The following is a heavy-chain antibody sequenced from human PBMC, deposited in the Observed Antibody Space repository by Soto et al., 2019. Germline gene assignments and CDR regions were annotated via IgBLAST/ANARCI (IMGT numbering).Heavy chain of an antibody. Sequence: PGGSLRLSCAASGFTFSSYEMNWVRQAPGKGLEWVSYISSSGSTIYYADSVKGRFTISRDNAKNSLYLQMNSLRAEDTAVYYCARYCTNGVCPASDAFDIWGQGTMVTVSS. V-gene: IGHV3-48*03. D-gene: IGHD2-8*01. J-gene: IGHJ3*02. CDR1: GFTFSSYE. CDR2: ISSSGSTI. CDR3: ARYCTNGVCPASDAFDI.